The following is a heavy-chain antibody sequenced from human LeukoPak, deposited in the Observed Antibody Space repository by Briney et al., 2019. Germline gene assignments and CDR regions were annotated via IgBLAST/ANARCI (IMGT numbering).Heavy chain of an antibody. V-gene: IGHV3-23*01. CDR2: ISGSGDST. CDR3: ARRNAMDV. Sequence: GGSLRLSCAASGFTFSSYAMSWVRQAPGKGLEWVSAISGSGDSTYYGDSVKGRFTISRDDAKSSLYLQMNSLRAEDTAVYYCARRNAMDVWGQGTTVIVFS. CDR1: GFTFSSYA. J-gene: IGHJ6*02.